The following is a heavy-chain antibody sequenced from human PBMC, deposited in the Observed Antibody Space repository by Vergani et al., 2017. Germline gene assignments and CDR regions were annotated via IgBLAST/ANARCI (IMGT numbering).Heavy chain of an antibody. CDR3: ARVRSTIFGVVIIRQNWFDP. CDR1: GYTFTSYG. J-gene: IGHJ5*02. CDR2: ISAYNGNT. Sequence: QVQLVQSGAEVKKPGASVKVSCKASGYTFTSYGISWVRQAPGQGLEWMGWISAYNGNTNYAQKLQGRVTITADKSTSTAYMELSSLRSEDTAVYYCARVRSTIFGVVIIRQNWFDPWGQGTLVTVSS. D-gene: IGHD3-3*01. V-gene: IGHV1-18*01.